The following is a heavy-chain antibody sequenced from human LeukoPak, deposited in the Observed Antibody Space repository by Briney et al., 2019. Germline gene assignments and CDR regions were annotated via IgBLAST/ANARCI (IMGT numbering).Heavy chain of an antibody. V-gene: IGHV3-74*01. CDR2: INSDGSST. CDR1: GFTFSSSW. CDR3: IRALVGATDY. Sequence: GGSLRLSCAASGFTFSSSWMHWVRQAPGKGLVWVSRINSDGSSTTHADSVKGRFTISGDNAKNTLFLQMNSLRADDTAVYYCIRALVGATDYWGQGTLVTVSS. D-gene: IGHD1-26*01. J-gene: IGHJ4*02.